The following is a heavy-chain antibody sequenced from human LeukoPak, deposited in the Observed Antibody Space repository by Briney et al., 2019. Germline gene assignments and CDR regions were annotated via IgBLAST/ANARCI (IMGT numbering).Heavy chain of an antibody. Sequence: GGSLRLSCAASGFTFSSHAMNWVRQAPGKGLVWVAIISSTGGSTYYTDSVKGRFTISRDNSKNTLYLQMNSLRAEDTAVYYCAKGGGDVGATRSFDYWGQGTLVTVSS. CDR2: ISSTGGST. D-gene: IGHD1-26*01. V-gene: IGHV3-23*01. CDR1: GFTFSSHA. J-gene: IGHJ4*02. CDR3: AKGGGDVGATRSFDY.